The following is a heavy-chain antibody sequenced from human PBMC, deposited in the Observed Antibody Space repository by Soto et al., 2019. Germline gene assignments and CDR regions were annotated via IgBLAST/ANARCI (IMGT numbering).Heavy chain of an antibody. J-gene: IGHJ6*02. CDR1: GGTFSSYA. D-gene: IGHD6-6*01. V-gene: IGHV1-69*06. CDR3: ARDPIEYSSSSLYGMDV. Sequence: QVQLVQSGAEVKKPGSSVKVSCKASGGTFSSYAISCVRQAPGQGLEWMGGISPIFGTANYAQKFQGRVTITADKSTSTAYMELSSLRSEDTAVYYCARDPIEYSSSSLYGMDVWGQGTTVTVSS. CDR2: ISPIFGTA.